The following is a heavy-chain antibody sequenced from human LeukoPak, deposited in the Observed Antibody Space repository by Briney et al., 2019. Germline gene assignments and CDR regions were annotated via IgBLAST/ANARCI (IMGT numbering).Heavy chain of an antibody. D-gene: IGHD4-17*01. CDR1: GVTFSSYS. J-gene: IGHJ6*02. V-gene: IGHV3-48*02. CDR3: ASDLVMGTVTHGAQDYYYYYGMDV. CDR2: ISSSSSTI. Sequence: GGSLRLSCAASGVTFSSYSMNWGRQAPGKGVEWVSYISSSSSTIYYADSVKGRFTNSRHNANNSLYLQMHSLRDEDTAVYYCASDLVMGTVTHGAQDYYYYYGMDVWGQGTTVTVSS.